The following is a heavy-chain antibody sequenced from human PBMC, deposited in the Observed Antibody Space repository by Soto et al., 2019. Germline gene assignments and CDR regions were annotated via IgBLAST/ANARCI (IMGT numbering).Heavy chain of an antibody. D-gene: IGHD2-15*01. CDR2: IYWDDDK. J-gene: IGHJ6*02. V-gene: IGHV2-5*02. CDR1: AFSLSTSEVG. CDR3: AHKGGRGAGMDV. Sequence: QITLRESGPTLVKPTQTLTLTCTFSAFSLSTSEVGVAWICQPPGKALEWLALIYWDDDKRYSPSLKGRVTITKDTSKNQVVLTMTNMDPADTATYYCAHKGGRGAGMDVWGQGTTVTVSS.